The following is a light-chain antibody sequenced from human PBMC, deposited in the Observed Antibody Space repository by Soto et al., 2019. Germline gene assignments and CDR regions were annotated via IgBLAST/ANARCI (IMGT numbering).Light chain of an antibody. Sequence: DIQMNQSPSTLSASVGDRVTITCRASPSISSWLAWYQQKPGKAPKLLIYKASSLESGVQSRFSGSGSGTEFTLTISSLQPDDFATYYCQQYYSYPLTFGGGTKVEIK. J-gene: IGKJ4*01. CDR2: KAS. V-gene: IGKV1-5*03. CDR1: PSISSW. CDR3: QQYYSYPLT.